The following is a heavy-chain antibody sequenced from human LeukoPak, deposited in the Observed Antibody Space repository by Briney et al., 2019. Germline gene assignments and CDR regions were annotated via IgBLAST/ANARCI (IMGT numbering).Heavy chain of an antibody. CDR2: IYHSGST. CDR3: ARVXXGXYWFDP. J-gene: IGHJ5*02. Sequence: SETLSLTCTVSGGSISSGGYYWSWIRQPPGKGLEWIGYIYHSGSTYYNPSLKSRVTISVDRSKNQFSLKLSSVTAADPAVYYCARVXXGXYWFDPWGQGTLVTVSS. V-gene: IGHV4-30-2*01. CDR1: GGSISSGGYY.